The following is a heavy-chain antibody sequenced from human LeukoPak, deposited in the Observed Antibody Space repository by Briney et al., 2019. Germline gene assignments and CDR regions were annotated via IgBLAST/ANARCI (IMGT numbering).Heavy chain of an antibody. D-gene: IGHD5-18*01. V-gene: IGHV1-69*13. Sequence: SVKVSCKASGGTFSSYAISWVRQAPGQGLEWMGGIIPIFGTANYAQKLQGRVTITADESTSTAYMELSSLRSEDTAVYYCARAPSGLQLWLEGGSSSWYYFDYWGQGTLVTVSS. CDR1: GGTFSSYA. J-gene: IGHJ4*02. CDR3: ARAPSGLQLWLEGGSSSWYYFDY. CDR2: IIPIFGTA.